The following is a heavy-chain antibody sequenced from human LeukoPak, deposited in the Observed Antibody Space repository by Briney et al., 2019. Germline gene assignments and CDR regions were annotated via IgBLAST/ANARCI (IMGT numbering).Heavy chain of an antibody. J-gene: IGHJ5*02. D-gene: IGHD6-6*01. V-gene: IGHV1-69*04. CDR1: GGTFSSYA. Sequence: SVKVSCKASGGTFSSYAISWVRQAPGQGLEWMGRIIPILGIANYAQKFQGRVTITADKSTSTAYMELSSLRSEETTVYYCARDHWASIAASHWFDPWGQGTLVTVSS. CDR2: IIPILGIA. CDR3: ARDHWASIAASHWFDP.